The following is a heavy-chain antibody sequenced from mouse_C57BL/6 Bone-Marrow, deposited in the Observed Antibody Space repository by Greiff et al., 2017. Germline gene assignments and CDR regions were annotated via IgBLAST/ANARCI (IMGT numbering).Heavy chain of an antibody. CDR3: ARGPMDF. V-gene: IGHV1-19*01. Sequence: VQLKESGPVLVKPGASVKMSCKASGYTFTDYYMNWVKQSHGKSLEWIGVINPYNGGTSYNQKFKGKATLTVDKLYSTAYMELNSLTSEDSAVYYCARGPMDFWGQGTSVTVSS. CDR1: GYTFTDYY. CDR2: INPYNGGT. J-gene: IGHJ4*01.